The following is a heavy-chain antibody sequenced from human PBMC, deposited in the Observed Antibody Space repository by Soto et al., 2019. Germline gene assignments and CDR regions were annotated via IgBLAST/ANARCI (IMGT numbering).Heavy chain of an antibody. CDR1: GFTFSSYA. J-gene: IGHJ4*02. CDR2: ISGSGDST. D-gene: IGHD3-10*01. Sequence: GGSLRLSCATSGFTFSSYAMNWVRQAPGKGLEWVSVISGSGDSTYYADSVKGRFTISRDNSKNTLYLQMNSLRAEDTAVYYCAKRAYGSDFDYWGQGTLVTVSS. V-gene: IGHV3-23*01. CDR3: AKRAYGSDFDY.